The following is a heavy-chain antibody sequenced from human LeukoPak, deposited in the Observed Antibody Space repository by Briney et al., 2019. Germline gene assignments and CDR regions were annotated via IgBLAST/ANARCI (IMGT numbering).Heavy chain of an antibody. CDR3: ASSRGGSTSLNWFDP. CDR1: GGSISSYY. V-gene: IGHV4-4*07. Sequence: SETLSLTCTVSGGSISSYYLSWIRQPAGKGLEWIGRIYSRGTTYNPSLKDRVTMSADTSRNHVSLTLNSVTAADTAVYYCASSRGGSTSLNWFDPWGQGTLVTVSS. J-gene: IGHJ5*02. CDR2: IYSRGT. D-gene: IGHD2-2*01.